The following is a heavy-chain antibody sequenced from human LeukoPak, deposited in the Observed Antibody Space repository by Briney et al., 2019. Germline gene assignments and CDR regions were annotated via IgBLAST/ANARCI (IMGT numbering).Heavy chain of an antibody. Sequence: ASVKVSCKTSGYTFTRYGLTWVRQAPGQGLEWMGWISGYNGNTNYAQRLQGGVTMTTDTSTSTAYMELRSLRSDDTAVYYCARGCSSTSCYMHSDYWGQGILVTVSS. D-gene: IGHD2-2*02. V-gene: IGHV1-18*01. CDR2: ISGYNGNT. J-gene: IGHJ4*02. CDR1: GYTFTRYG. CDR3: ARGCSSTSCYMHSDY.